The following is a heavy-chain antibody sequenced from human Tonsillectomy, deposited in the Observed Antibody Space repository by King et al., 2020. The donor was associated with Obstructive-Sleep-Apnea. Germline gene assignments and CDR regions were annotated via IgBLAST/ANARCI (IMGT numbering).Heavy chain of an antibody. CDR3: AKGGLYGYCSSTSCYAFDI. V-gene: IGHV3-23*04. D-gene: IGHD2-2*01. CDR1: GFTFSTYA. CDR2: ISGSGGST. J-gene: IGHJ3*02. Sequence: VQLVESGGGLVQPGGSLRLSCAASGFTFSTYAMSWVRQAPGKGLEWVSAISGSGGSTYYADSVKGRFTISRDNSKNTLYLQINSLRAEDTAVYYCAKGGLYGYCSSTSCYAFDIWGQGKMVTVSS.